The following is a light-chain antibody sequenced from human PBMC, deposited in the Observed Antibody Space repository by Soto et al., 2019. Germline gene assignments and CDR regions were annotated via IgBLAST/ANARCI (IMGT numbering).Light chain of an antibody. J-gene: IGLJ7*01. CDR2: EVN. Sequence: QSVLTQPASVSGSPGQSITISCSGTSSYVGSYNYVSWYQQHPGKAPKLMIYEVNNRPSGVSNRFSGSKSGNTASLTISGLQAEDEANYYCSSYTSISTRVFGGGTQLTVL. CDR1: SSYVGSYNY. V-gene: IGLV2-14*01. CDR3: SSYTSISTRV.